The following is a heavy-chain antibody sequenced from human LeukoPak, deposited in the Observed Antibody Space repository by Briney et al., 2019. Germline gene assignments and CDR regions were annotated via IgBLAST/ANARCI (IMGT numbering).Heavy chain of an antibody. Sequence: SETLSLTCTVSGGSVSGYYWTWIRQPAGKGLEWIGRTHSSGSTNYNPSLKSRVTMSVDTSKNQFSLKLSSVTAADTAVYYCAREAVAAAEDYFDYWGQGTLVTVSS. J-gene: IGHJ4*02. V-gene: IGHV4-4*07. D-gene: IGHD2-15*01. CDR2: THSSGST. CDR3: AREAVAAAEDYFDY. CDR1: GGSVSGYY.